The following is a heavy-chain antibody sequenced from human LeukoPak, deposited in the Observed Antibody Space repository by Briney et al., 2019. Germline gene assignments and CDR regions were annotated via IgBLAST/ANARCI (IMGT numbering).Heavy chain of an antibody. CDR1: GFTFSSYG. CDR2: ISYDGSNK. V-gene: IGHV3-30*03. CDR3: ATLVSGSPVVDY. J-gene: IGHJ4*02. Sequence: GGSLRLSCAASGFTFSSYGMHWVRQAPGKGLEWVAVISYDGSNKYYADSVKGRFTISRDNSKNTLYLQMNSLRAEDTAVYYCATLVSGSPVVDYWGQGTLVTVSS. D-gene: IGHD1-26*01.